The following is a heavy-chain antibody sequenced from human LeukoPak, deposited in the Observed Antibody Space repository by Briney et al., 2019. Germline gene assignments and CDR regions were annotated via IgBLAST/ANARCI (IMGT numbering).Heavy chain of an antibody. D-gene: IGHD3-10*01. CDR3: ARRGDV. CDR1: GGSVSSGNYY. J-gene: IGHJ6*02. Sequence: SETLSLTCTVSGGSVSSGNYYWNWIGQPAGKGLEWIGAIYAGGNTDYNPSLKGRITVSLDTSKNQFSLKLTSVTAADTAVYYCARRGDVWGQGTTVTVSS. V-gene: IGHV4-61*02. CDR2: IYAGGNT.